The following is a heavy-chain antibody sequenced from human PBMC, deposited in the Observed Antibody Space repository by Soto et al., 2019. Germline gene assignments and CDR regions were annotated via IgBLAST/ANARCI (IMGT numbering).Heavy chain of an antibody. V-gene: IGHV3-11*06. J-gene: IGHJ6*02. CDR3: ARGRGRVGYSSSWYRSDYYYYGMDV. Sequence: GGSLRLSCAASGFTFSDYYMSWIRQAPGKGLEWVSYISSSSSYTNYADSVKGRFTISRDNAKNSLYLQMNSLRAEDTAVYYCARGRGRVGYSSSWYRSDYYYYGMDVWGQGTTVTVSS. CDR2: ISSSSSYT. D-gene: IGHD6-13*01. CDR1: GFTFSDYY.